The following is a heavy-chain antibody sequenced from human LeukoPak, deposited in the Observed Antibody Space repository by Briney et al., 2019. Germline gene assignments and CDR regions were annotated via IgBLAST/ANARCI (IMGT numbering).Heavy chain of an antibody. CDR1: GGSISSSTYY. CDR3: ARVWYGSATLGWFDP. Sequence: PSETLSLTCTVSGGSISSSTYYWGWIRQPPGEGLEWIGTVYYTGSHYYNPSLRSRVTISVDTSKNQFSLKLSSVTAADTAVFYCARVWYGSATLGWFDPWGQGTLVTVSS. J-gene: IGHJ5*02. V-gene: IGHV4-39*01. CDR2: VYYTGSH. D-gene: IGHD3-10*01.